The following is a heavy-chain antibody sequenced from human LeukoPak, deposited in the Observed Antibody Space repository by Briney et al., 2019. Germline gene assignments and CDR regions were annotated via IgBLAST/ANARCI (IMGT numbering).Heavy chain of an antibody. D-gene: IGHD3-3*01. CDR3: AKDYSRDGYYADTFHI. V-gene: IGHV3-33*06. CDR2: IWNDGSNK. Sequence: GGSLRLSCEASAFTFSTYGMHWVRQAPGKGLEWVAVIWNDGSNKYYADSVKGRFTISRDNSKNTLYLQMNSLRVEDTAVYYCAKDYSRDGYYADTFHIWGQGTMVTVSS. CDR1: AFTFSTYG. J-gene: IGHJ3*02.